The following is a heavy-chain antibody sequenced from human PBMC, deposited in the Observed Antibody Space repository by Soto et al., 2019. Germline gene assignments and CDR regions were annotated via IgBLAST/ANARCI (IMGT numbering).Heavy chain of an antibody. J-gene: IGHJ4*02. CDR2: INPSGGST. Sequence: ALVKVSCKASGYTFTRYYIHWVRQAPGQGLEWMGIINPSGGSTSYAQKFQGRVTMTRDTSTSTVYMELSSLRSEDTAVYYCARVSGTATDNFDYWGQGTLVTVSS. CDR1: GYTFTRYY. CDR3: ARVSGTATDNFDY. V-gene: IGHV1-46*03. D-gene: IGHD1-1*01.